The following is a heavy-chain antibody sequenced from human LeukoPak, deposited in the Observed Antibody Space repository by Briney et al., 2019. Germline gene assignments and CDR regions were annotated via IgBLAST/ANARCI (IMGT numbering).Heavy chain of an antibody. V-gene: IGHV4-34*01. Sequence: SETLSLTCAVSGGFFGGYYWTWIRQSPGKGLEWIGEINHSGWTNYNPSLESRVTISLDASRTQFSLKMNSLTAADTAVYFCARSLLWPTGASESWGQGTTVTVSS. D-gene: IGHD2-8*02. CDR1: GGFFGGYY. J-gene: IGHJ3*02. CDR3: ARSLLWPTGASES. CDR2: INHSGWT.